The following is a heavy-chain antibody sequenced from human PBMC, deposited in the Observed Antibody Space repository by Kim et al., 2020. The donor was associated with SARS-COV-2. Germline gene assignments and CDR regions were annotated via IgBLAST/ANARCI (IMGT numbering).Heavy chain of an antibody. CDR1: KFTFSDYY. D-gene: IGHD6-6*01. V-gene: IGHV3-11*03. CDR3: ATYSSSSSSQY. J-gene: IGHJ1*01. CDR2: ISSSSGYT. Sequence: GGSLRLSCAACKFTFSDYYMSWIRQAPGKGLEWVSYISSSSGYTNYADSVKGRFTISRDNAKNSLYLQMNSLRTEDTAVYYCATYSSSSSSQYWGQGTLV.